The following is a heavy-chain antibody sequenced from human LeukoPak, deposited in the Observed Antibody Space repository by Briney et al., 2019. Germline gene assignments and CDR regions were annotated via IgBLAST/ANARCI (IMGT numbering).Heavy chain of an antibody. CDR2: INPNSGGT. J-gene: IGHJ4*02. Sequence: ASVKVSCKASGYTFTGYYMHWVRQAPGQGLEWMGWINPNSGGTNYAQKFQGGVTMTRDTSISTAYMELSRLRSDDTAVYYCARDQYYYGSGSYYNWGQGTLVTVSS. D-gene: IGHD3-10*01. CDR3: ARDQYYYGSGSYYN. V-gene: IGHV1-2*02. CDR1: GYTFTGYY.